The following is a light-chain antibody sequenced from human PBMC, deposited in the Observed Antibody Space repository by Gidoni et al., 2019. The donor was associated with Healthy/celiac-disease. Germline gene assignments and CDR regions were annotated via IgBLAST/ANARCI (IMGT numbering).Light chain of an antibody. CDR2: EVS. Sequence: QSALTQPASVSGSPGHSLTISCTGTSSDVGSYNLVSWYQQHPGKAPKLMIYEVSKRPSGVSNRFSGSKSGNTASLTISGLQAEDEADYYCCSYAGSSTVVFGGGTKLTVL. CDR3: CSYAGSSTVV. V-gene: IGLV2-23*02. CDR1: SSDVGSYNL. J-gene: IGLJ2*01.